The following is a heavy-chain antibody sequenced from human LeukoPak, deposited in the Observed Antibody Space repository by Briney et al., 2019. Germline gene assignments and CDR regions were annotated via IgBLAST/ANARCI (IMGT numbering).Heavy chain of an antibody. V-gene: IGHV3-11*04. CDR1: EFTFSDYY. CDR2: ISSSGSTI. J-gene: IGHJ4*02. CDR3: AKDDAELRFLEWLSY. D-gene: IGHD3-3*01. Sequence: GGSLRLSCAASEFTFSDYYMTWIRQAPGKGLEGVSYISSSGSTIYYADSVKGRFTISRDNAKNSLYLQMNSLRAEDTAVYYCAKDDAELRFLEWLSYWGQGTLVTVSS.